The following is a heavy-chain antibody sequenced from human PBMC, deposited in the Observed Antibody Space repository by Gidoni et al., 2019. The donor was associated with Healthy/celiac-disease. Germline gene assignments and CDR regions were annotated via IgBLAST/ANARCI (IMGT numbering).Heavy chain of an antibody. V-gene: IGHV4-34*01. CDR3: ARGQYSYGPGHFDY. CDR1: GGSFSGYY. J-gene: IGHJ4*02. D-gene: IGHD5-18*01. Sequence: QVQLQQWGAGLLKPSETLSLTCAVYGGSFSGYYWSWIRQPPGKGLEWIGEINHSGSTNYNPSLKSRVTISVDTSKNQFSLKLSSVTAADTAVYYCARGQYSYGPGHFDYWGQGTLVTVSS. CDR2: INHSGST.